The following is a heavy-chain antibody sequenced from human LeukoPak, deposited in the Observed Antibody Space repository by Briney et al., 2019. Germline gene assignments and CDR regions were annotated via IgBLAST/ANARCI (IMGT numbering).Heavy chain of an antibody. CDR1: GGSFSGYY. V-gene: IGHV4-34*01. CDR3: ARGPSGYHNT. CDR2: INHSGST. J-gene: IGHJ4*02. D-gene: IGHD5-12*01. Sequence: PSETLSLTCAVYGGSFSGYYWSWIRQPPGKGLEWIGEINHSGSTNYNPSLKSRVTISVDTSKNQFSLKLSSVTAADTAVYYCARGPSGYHNTGGQGTLVTVSS.